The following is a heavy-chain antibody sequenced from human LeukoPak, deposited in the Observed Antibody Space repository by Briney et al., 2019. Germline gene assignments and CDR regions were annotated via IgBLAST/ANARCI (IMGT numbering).Heavy chain of an antibody. D-gene: IGHD3-10*01. CDR2: ISHTGSTI. Sequence: GGSLRLSCAASGFTFSSYEMDWVRQAPGKGLEWVSYISHTGSTIYYAESVKGRFTISRDNAKNSLYLQMNSLRAEDTAVYYCVRDKRFGDVRIRAFDTRGQGTMVTVSS. CDR3: VRDKRFGDVRIRAFDT. J-gene: IGHJ3*02. CDR1: GFTFSSYE. V-gene: IGHV3-48*03.